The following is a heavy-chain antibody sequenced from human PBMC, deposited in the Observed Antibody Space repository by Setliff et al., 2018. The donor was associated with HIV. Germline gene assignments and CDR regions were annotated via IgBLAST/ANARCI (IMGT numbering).Heavy chain of an antibody. CDR2: INTDTGTP. CDR3: VGLLSPDYDLDY. CDR1: GYNFIAYA. D-gene: IGHD3-3*01. Sequence: ASVKVSCKTSGYNFIAYAINWVRQAPGQGFEWMGWINTDTGTPTYAQGFTGRFVFSLDTSVSTAYLQISSLKAADTAMYYCVGLLSPDYDLDYWGQGTPVTVSS. V-gene: IGHV7-4-1*02. J-gene: IGHJ4*02.